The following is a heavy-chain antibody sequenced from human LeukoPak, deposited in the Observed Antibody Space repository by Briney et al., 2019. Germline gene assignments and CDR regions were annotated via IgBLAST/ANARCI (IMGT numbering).Heavy chain of an antibody. CDR3: ARASYIVAAGTIDY. Sequence: PSETLSLTRTVSGGSISSGTYYWSWIRQPAGKGLEWIGRIYTSGSTNYNPSLKSRVTMSVDTSKNQFSLKLSSVTAADTAVYYCARASYIVAAGTIDYWGQGTLVTVSS. CDR2: IYTSGST. V-gene: IGHV4-61*02. J-gene: IGHJ4*02. CDR1: GGSISSGTYY. D-gene: IGHD6-13*01.